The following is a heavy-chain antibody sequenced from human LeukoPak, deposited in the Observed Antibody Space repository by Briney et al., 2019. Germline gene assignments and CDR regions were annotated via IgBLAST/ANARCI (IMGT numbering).Heavy chain of an antibody. CDR1: GFTFSSYA. CDR2: ISSNGGRT. Sequence: GGSLRLSCSASGFTFSSYAMHWVRQAPGKGLEYVSAISSNGGRTYYADSVKGRFTLSRDNSKNTLYLQMSSPRAEDTAVYYCVKGGYYYDRSGYYDYWGQGTLVTVSS. CDR3: VKGGYYYDRSGYYDY. D-gene: IGHD3-22*01. J-gene: IGHJ4*02. V-gene: IGHV3-64D*09.